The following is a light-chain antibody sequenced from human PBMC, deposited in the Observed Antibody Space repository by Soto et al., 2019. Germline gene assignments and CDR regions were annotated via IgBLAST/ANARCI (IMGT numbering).Light chain of an antibody. CDR1: QGFGTN. J-gene: IGKJ2*01. Sequence: DIQLTNPPPFRSEFVGDRFTFLCRPVQGFGTNLAWYLQRPGKAPRPLIYGASTLQSGVPSRFSGSGSGTEFTLTISSLQPEDFGTYYCQQLNSDWYAFGQGTKLEIK. V-gene: IGKV1-9*01. CDR2: GAS. CDR3: QQLNSDWYA.